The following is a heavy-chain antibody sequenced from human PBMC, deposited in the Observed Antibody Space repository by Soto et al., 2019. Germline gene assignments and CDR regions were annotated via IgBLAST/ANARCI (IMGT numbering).Heavy chain of an antibody. V-gene: IGHV4-34*01. CDR1: GGSFSGYY. Sequence: SETLSLTCAVYGGSFSGYYWSWICQPPGKGLEWIGEINHSGSTNYNPSLKSRVTISVDTSKNQFSLKLSSVTAADTAVYYCARGRPKNFSYWGQGTLVTVSS. CDR3: ARGRPKNFSY. CDR2: INHSGST. J-gene: IGHJ4*02.